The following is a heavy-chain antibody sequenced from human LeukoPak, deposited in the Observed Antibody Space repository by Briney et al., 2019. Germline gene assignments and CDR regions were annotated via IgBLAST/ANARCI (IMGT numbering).Heavy chain of an antibody. V-gene: IGHV3-48*03. J-gene: IGHJ4*02. CDR2: ISSGGSTI. Sequence: GGTLRLSCAASGFTFSSYEMNWVRQAPGKGLEWVSYISSGGSTIYYADSVKGRFTISRDNAKNSLYLQMNSLRAEDTAVYYCARVRDGSQDYWGQGTLVTVSS. CDR1: GFTFSSYE. D-gene: IGHD5-24*01. CDR3: ARVRDGSQDY.